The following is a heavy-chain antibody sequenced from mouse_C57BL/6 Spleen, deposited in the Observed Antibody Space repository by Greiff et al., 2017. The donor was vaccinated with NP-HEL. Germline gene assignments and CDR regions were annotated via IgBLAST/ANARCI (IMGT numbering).Heavy chain of an antibody. CDR1: GFTFSSYG. V-gene: IGHV5-6*01. CDR3: AREGLAY. Sequence: VQLKESGGDLVKPGGSLKLSCAASGFTFSSYGMSWVRQTPDKRLEWVATISSGGSYTYYPDSVKGRFTISRDNAKNTLYLQMSSLKSEDTAMYYCAREGLAYWGQGTLVTVSA. J-gene: IGHJ3*01. CDR2: ISSGGSYT.